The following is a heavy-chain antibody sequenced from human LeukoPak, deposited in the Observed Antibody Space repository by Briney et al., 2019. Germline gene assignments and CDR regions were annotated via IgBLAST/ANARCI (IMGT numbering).Heavy chain of an antibody. CDR3: ARVGGSGSNDAFDI. Sequence: GGSLRLSCAASGFTFSSYSMNWVRQAPGKGLEWVSSISSSSSYIYYADSVKGRFTISRDNAKNSLYLQMNSLRAEDTAVYYCARVGGSGSNDAFDIWGQGTMVTVSS. V-gene: IGHV3-21*01. D-gene: IGHD3-10*01. CDR1: GFTFSSYS. CDR2: ISSSSSYI. J-gene: IGHJ3*02.